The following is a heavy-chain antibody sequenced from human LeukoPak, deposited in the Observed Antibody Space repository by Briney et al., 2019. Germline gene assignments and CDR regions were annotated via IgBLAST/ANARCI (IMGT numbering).Heavy chain of an antibody. CDR2: ITSSGNTM. CDR1: GFTFSSYE. J-gene: IGHJ5*02. Sequence: PGGSLRLSCTASGFTFSSYEMNWGRQAPGKGLEWVSFITSSGNTMYYADSVKGRFTISRDNAKNSLYLQMNSLRADDTAVYYCARLRSKYWFDPWGQGTLVTVSS. V-gene: IGHV3-48*03. D-gene: IGHD4-11*01. CDR3: ARLRSKYWFDP.